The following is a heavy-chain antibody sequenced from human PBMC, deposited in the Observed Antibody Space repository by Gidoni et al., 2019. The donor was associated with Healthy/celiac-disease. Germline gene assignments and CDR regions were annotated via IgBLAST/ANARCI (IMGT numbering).Heavy chain of an antibody. Sequence: QLQPQESVPGLVKTSETLSLTCTVSGVSITSSIYYWGWIRQHPGKGLEWSGSIYYSGCTYDNPSRKRRVTIAVDTSKNHFSLKLSSVTAADTAVYYCARRSRSIAARPIDYWGQGTLVTVSS. D-gene: IGHD6-6*01. J-gene: IGHJ4*02. CDR2: IYYSGCT. V-gene: IGHV4-39*01. CDR1: GVSITSSIYY. CDR3: ARRSRSIAARPIDY.